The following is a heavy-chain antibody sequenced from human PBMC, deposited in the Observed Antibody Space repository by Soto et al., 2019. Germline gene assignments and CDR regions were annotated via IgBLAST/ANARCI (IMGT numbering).Heavy chain of an antibody. V-gene: IGHV4-39*07. CDR3: ARRARGALRFLEWLPSRHNWFGP. D-gene: IGHD3-3*01. Sequence: SETLSLTCTVSGGSISSSSYYWGWIRQPPGKGLEWVGKIYYSGSTNYNPSLRSRVTISVDTSKNQFSLKLSSVTAADTAVYYCARRARGALRFLEWLPSRHNWFGPWGQGTLVTVSS. CDR1: GGSISSSSYY. CDR2: IYYSGST. J-gene: IGHJ5*02.